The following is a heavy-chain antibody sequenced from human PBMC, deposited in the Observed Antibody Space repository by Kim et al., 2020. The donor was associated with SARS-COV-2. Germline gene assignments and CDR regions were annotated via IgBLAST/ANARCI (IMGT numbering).Heavy chain of an antibody. CDR1: GFTFSSYA. CDR3: ARDRENVLLWFGELFPPLFDY. J-gene: IGHJ4*02. V-gene: IGHV3-30*04. D-gene: IGHD3-10*01. CDR2: ISYDGSNK. Sequence: GGSLRLSCAASGFTFSSYAMHWVRQAPGKGLEWVAVISYDGSNKYYADSVKGRFTISRDNSKNTLYLQMNSLRAEDTAVYYCARDRENVLLWFGELFPPLFDYWGQGTLVTVSS.